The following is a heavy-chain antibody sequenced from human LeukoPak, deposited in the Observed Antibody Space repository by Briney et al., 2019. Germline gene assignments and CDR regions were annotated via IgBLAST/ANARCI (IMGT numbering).Heavy chain of an antibody. CDR1: GGSIGTYF. J-gene: IGHJ4*02. Sequence: TPETLSLTCTVSGGSIGTYFWGWIRQPAGKGLQWIGRFHTRGSTDYNPSLMSRVSMSVDTSKNQFLLRLRSVTAADTAVYYCVRDGTGDSSGWHLWGQGTPLTVSS. D-gene: IGHD6-19*01. V-gene: IGHV4-4*07. CDR2: FHTRGST. CDR3: VRDGTGDSSGWHL.